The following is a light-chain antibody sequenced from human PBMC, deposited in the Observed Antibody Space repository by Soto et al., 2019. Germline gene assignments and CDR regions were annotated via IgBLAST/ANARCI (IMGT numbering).Light chain of an antibody. Sequence: EIVLTQSPATLSLSPGERATLSCRASQSVSTFLAWYQQKPGQAPRLLIYDASTRATGIPARFSGSGSVTDFTLTISSLEPEDFATYYFQQLTNWPTMYTFGQGTKLEIK. V-gene: IGKV3-11*01. CDR2: DAS. CDR3: QQLTNWPTMYT. CDR1: QSVSTF. J-gene: IGKJ2*01.